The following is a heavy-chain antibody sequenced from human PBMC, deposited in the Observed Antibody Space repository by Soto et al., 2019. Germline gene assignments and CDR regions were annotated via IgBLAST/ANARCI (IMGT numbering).Heavy chain of an antibody. CDR1: GFTFSSYA. D-gene: IGHD5-18*01. J-gene: IGHJ4*02. CDR2: ISYDGSNK. V-gene: IGHV3-30-3*01. Sequence: GGSLRLSCAASGFTFSSYAMHWVRQAPGKGLEWVAVISYDGSNKYYADSVKGRFTISRDNSKNTLYLQMNSLRAEDTAVYYSARYTAIVYWGQGTLVTVSS. CDR3: ARYTAIVY.